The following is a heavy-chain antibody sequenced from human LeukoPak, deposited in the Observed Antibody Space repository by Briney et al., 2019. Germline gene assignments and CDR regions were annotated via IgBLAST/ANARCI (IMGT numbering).Heavy chain of an antibody. CDR1: GYTFTSYY. V-gene: IGHV1-46*01. Sequence: KPGASVKVSCKASGYTFTSYYMHWVRQAPGQGLEWMGIINPSGGSTSYAQKFQGRVTMTRDMSTSTVYMELSSLRSEDTAVYYCARDWYYYDSSGYSLFDYWGQGTLVTVSS. J-gene: IGHJ4*02. CDR3: ARDWYYYDSSGYSLFDY. D-gene: IGHD3-22*01. CDR2: INPSGGST.